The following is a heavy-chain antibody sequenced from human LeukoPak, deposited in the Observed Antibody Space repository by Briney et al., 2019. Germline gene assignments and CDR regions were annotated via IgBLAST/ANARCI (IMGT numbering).Heavy chain of an antibody. CDR3: ARGLGLRYFDWSKNWFDP. D-gene: IGHD3-9*01. CDR2: INHSGST. J-gene: IGHJ5*02. V-gene: IGHV4-34*01. Sequence: SETLSLTCAVYGGSFSGYYWSWLRQPPGKGLEWVGEINHSGSTSYNPSLKSRVTISVDTSKNQFSLKLSSVTAADTAVYYCARGLGLRYFDWSKNWFDPWGQGTLVTVSS. CDR1: GGSFSGYY.